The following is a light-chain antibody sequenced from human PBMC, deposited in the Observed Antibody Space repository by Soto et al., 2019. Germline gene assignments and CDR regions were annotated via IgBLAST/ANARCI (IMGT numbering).Light chain of an antibody. V-gene: IGLV2-11*01. CDR2: DVI. Sequence: QSALTQPRSVSGSPGQSVTISCTGTSSDIGGYNYVSWYQQHPGKAPKLMIYDVIKRPSGVPDRFSGSTDGSSNSASLTISGLQTEDEADYYCQSYDSDFVIFGGGTKLTVL. J-gene: IGLJ2*01. CDR3: QSYDSDFVI. CDR1: SSDIGGYNY.